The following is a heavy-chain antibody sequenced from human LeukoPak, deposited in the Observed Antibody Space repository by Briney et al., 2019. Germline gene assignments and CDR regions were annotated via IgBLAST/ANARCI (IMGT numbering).Heavy chain of an antibody. CDR1: GFTFSSYW. J-gene: IGHJ4*02. CDR3: ARRDPFDY. Sequence: PGGSPRLSCAASGFTFSSYWMNWARQAPGKGLEWVAIINHNGNVNYYVDSVKGRFTISRDNAKNSLYLQMSNLRDEDTAVYYCARRDPFDYWGQGTMVTVSS. CDR2: INHNGNVN. V-gene: IGHV3-7*01.